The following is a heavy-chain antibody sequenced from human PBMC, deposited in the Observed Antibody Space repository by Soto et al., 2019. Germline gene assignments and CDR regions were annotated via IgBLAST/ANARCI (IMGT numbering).Heavy chain of an antibody. CDR1: GYTFTSYY. CDR3: ARDLGGEMGSDY. CDR2: INPSGGST. D-gene: IGHD1-26*01. J-gene: IGHJ4*02. V-gene: IGHV1-46*01. Sequence: QVQLVQSGAEVKKPGASVKVSCKASGYTFTSYYMHWVRQAPGQGIEWMGIINPSGGSTSYAQKFQGSVTMTRDTSTSTVYMELSRLRSEDTAVYYCARDLGGEMGSDYWGQGTLVTVSS.